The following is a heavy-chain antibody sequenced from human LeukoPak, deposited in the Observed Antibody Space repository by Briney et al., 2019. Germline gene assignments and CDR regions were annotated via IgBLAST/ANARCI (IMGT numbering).Heavy chain of an antibody. Sequence: GGSLRLSCAASGFTFSSYGMHWVRQAPGKGLEWVAVISYDGSNKYYADSVKGRFTISRDNSKNTLYPQMNSLRAEDTAVYYCARGGWYTDYWGQGTLVTVSS. D-gene: IGHD6-19*01. CDR1: GFTFSSYG. V-gene: IGHV3-30*03. CDR2: ISYDGSNK. CDR3: ARGGWYTDY. J-gene: IGHJ4*02.